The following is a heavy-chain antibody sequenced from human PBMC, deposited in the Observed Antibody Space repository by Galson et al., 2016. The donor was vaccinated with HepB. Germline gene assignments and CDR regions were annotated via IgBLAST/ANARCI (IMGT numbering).Heavy chain of an antibody. CDR3: TTHFYRQGFDY. Sequence: SLRLSCAASGFTFSRAWTSWVRQAPGEGLEWVGHVKGKIDGGTIDYAAPVKGRFTISRDDSRNTFYLQMNSLKTEDAAVYYCTTHFYRQGFDYWGQGTLVTVSS. J-gene: IGHJ4*02. CDR1: GFTFSRAW. D-gene: IGHD3-16*02. V-gene: IGHV3-15*07. CDR2: VKGKIDGGTI.